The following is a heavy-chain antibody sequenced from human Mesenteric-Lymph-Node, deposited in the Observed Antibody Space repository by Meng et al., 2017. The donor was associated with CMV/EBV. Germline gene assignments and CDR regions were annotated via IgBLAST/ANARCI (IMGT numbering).Heavy chain of an antibody. V-gene: IGHV1-69*02. Sequence: SVKVSCKASGGTFSSYPISWVRQAPGQGLEWMGRIIPILGIANYAQKFQGRVTITADKSTSTAYMELSSLRSEDTAVYYCASPTLQLERPDWFAGYYYGMDVWGQGTTVTVSS. CDR3: ASPTLQLERPDWFAGYYYGMDV. CDR2: IIPILGIA. J-gene: IGHJ6*02. D-gene: IGHD1-1*01. CDR1: GGTFSSYP.